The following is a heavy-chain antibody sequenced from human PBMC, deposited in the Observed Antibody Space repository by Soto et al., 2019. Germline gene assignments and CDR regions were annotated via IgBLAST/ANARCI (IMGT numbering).Heavy chain of an antibody. J-gene: IGHJ5*02. D-gene: IGHD1-26*01. Sequence: QAQLVESGGGVVQPGRSLRLSCAASGLPFSASGMHWVRQAPGKGLEWVAMIWSDGSKEYYADSVKGRFTITRDNSKNMIFLQMDRLIAEDTAVYYCARDKGTTCLDTWGQGNMVTVSS. CDR3: ARDKGTTCLDT. V-gene: IGHV3-33*01. CDR2: IWSDGSKE. CDR1: GLPFSASG.